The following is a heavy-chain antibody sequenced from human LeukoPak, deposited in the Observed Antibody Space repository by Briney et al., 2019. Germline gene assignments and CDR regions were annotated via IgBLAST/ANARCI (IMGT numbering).Heavy chain of an antibody. CDR2: IYYIGGA. CDR1: GDSIRASH. D-gene: IGHD3-9*01. J-gene: IGHJ2*01. V-gene: IGHV4-59*01. Sequence: SETLSLTCTVSGDSIRASHWSWIRQPPGKGLVWIGYIYYIGGANYNPSLRGRVTISIDTSKSQFSLKLNSVTAADTAVYYCARIGRHNLLGRYFDLWGRGTLVTVSS. CDR3: ARIGRHNLLGRYFDL.